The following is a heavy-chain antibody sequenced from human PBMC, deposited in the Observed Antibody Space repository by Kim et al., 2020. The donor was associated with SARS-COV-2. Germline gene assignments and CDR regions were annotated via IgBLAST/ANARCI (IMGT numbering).Heavy chain of an antibody. Sequence: GGSLRLSCAASGFTFSTYGMHWVRQAPGKGLECVAVISYDGNNKYYADSVKGRFTISRDNSKNTLYLQMTSLRAEDTAVYYCARDRLTYNWNDLPVHWGQGTLVTVSS. CDR2: ISYDGNNK. V-gene: IGHV3-30*03. J-gene: IGHJ4*02. CDR1: GFTFSTYG. D-gene: IGHD1-1*01. CDR3: ARDRLTYNWNDLPVH.